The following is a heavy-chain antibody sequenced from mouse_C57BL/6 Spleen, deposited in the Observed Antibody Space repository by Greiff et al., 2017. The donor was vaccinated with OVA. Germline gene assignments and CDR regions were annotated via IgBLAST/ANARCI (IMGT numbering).Heavy chain of an antibody. CDR1: GYTFTSYG. J-gene: IGHJ2*01. V-gene: IGHV1-81*01. CDR2: IYPRSGNT. CDR3: ARLGDYGPDY. D-gene: IGHD1-1*01. Sequence: VQRVESGAELARPGASVKLSCKASGYTFTSYGISWVKQRTGQGLEWIGEIYPRSGNTYYNEKFKGKATLTADKSSSTAYMELRSLTSEDSAVYFCARLGDYGPDYWGQGTTLTVSS.